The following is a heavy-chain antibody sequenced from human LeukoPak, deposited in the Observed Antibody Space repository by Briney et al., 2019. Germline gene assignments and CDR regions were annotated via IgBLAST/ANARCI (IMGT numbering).Heavy chain of an antibody. CDR3: LRGDIVVVSAETTYYHGMDV. CDR2: INHSGGT. Sequence: LETLSLTCVVYGGSFSDYYWSWIRQPPGKGLEWIGEINHSGGTNYNPSLKSRVTISVDTSKNQFSLKLTSVTAADTAVYYCLRGDIVVVSAETTYYHGMDVWGQGTTVTVSS. J-gene: IGHJ6*02. D-gene: IGHD2-2*01. V-gene: IGHV4-34*01. CDR1: GGSFSDYY.